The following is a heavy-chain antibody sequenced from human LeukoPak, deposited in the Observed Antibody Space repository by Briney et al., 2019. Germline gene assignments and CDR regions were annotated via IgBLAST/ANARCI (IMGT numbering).Heavy chain of an antibody. D-gene: IGHD2/OR15-2a*01. CDR2: ISSNSSYI. CDR1: GFTFSSYS. Sequence: GGSLRLSCAASGFTFSSYSMNWVRQAPGKGLEWVSSISSNSSYIYYADSVKGRFTISRDNAKNSLYLQMNSLRAEDTAVYYCARDLTFPHAFDIWGQGTMVTVSS. V-gene: IGHV3-21*01. CDR3: ARDLTFPHAFDI. J-gene: IGHJ3*02.